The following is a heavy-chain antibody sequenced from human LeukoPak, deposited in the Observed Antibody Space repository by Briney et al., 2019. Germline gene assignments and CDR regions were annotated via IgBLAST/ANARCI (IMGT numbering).Heavy chain of an antibody. Sequence: GRSLRLSCAASGFTFSSYGMHWVRQAPGKGLEWVAVISYDGSNKYYADSVKGRFTISRDNSKNTLYLQMNSLRAEDTAVYYCAKGVAAAFGYWGQGTLVTVSS. CDR1: GFTFSSYG. D-gene: IGHD6-13*01. V-gene: IGHV3-30*18. CDR3: AKGVAAAFGY. J-gene: IGHJ4*02. CDR2: ISYDGSNK.